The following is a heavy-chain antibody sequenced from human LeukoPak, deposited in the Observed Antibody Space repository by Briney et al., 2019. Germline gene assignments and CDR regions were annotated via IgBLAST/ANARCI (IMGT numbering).Heavy chain of an antibody. V-gene: IGHV3-23*01. CDR1: GFTFNRNA. D-gene: IGHD6-19*01. J-gene: IGHJ4*02. Sequence: GGSLRLSCAASGFTFNRNAISWVRQAPGQGLEWVSTIGGSGDKTVYADSVKGRFTIARDNSKNMLQLQMSSLTGEDTALYYCVRRGDASSGWGDHDYWGQGALVTVCS. CDR3: VRRGDASSGWGDHDY. CDR2: IGGSGDKT.